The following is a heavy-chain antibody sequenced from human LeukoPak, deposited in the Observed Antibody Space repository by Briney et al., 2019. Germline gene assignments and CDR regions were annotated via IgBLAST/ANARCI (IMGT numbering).Heavy chain of an antibody. CDR1: GYTFTSYD. D-gene: IGHD4-17*01. CDR3: ARGGVEIYGTNYYYGMDV. J-gene: IGHJ6*02. V-gene: IGHV1-8*01. Sequence: ASVKVSCKASGYTFTSYDINWVRQATGQGLEWMGWMNPNSGNTGYAQEFQGRVTMTRNTSISTAYMELSSLRSEDTAVYYCARGGVEIYGTNYYYGMDVWGQGTTVTVSS. CDR2: MNPNSGNT.